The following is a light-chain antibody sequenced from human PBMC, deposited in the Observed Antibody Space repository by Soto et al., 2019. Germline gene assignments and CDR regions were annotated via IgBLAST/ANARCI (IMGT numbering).Light chain of an antibody. J-gene: IGLJ3*02. Sequence: SYELTQPPSVSVAPGQTARITCGGNNIGSKGVHWYQQRPGQAPVLVVYDDNDRPSGIPERFSGSNSGNTATLTISRVAAGDEADYYCQVWDSSTDHWVFGGGTKLTVL. CDR2: DDN. CDR3: QVWDSSTDHWV. CDR1: NIGSKG. V-gene: IGLV3-21*02.